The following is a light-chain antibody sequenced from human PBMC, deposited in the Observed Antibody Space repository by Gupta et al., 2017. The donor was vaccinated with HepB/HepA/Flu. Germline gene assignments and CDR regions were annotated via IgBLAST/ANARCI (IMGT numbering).Light chain of an antibody. CDR1: GYDY. Sequence: GYDYVSWYQQHPGKAPKLLIYDVRTRPSGVSDRFSSSKSGNTASLTISVLQAEDEANYYCSSFTRRNIRVFGGGTKLTVL. CDR3: SSFTRRNIRV. CDR2: DVR. J-gene: IGLJ3*02. V-gene: IGLV2-14*03.